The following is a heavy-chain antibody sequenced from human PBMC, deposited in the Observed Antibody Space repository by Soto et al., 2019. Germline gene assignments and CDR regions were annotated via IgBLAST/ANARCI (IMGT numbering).Heavy chain of an antibody. CDR2: VSGSGGST. J-gene: IGHJ6*02. Sequence: WGSLRLSCAASGLTFSSYAMSWVRQAPGKGLEWISAVSGSGGSTYYADSVKGRFTISRDNSKSTLYLQMNSLRAEDTALYYCAKGRSYYYYYGVDVWGQGTTVTVSS. CDR1: GLTFSSYA. V-gene: IGHV3-23*01. CDR3: AKGRSYYYYYGVDV.